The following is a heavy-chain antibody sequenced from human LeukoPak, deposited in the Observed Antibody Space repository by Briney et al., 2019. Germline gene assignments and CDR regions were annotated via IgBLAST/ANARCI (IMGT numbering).Heavy chain of an antibody. J-gene: IGHJ6*03. V-gene: IGHV1-18*01. CDR1: GYTFTSYG. D-gene: IGHD3-22*01. CDR3: AMYYDDSGWGYYYYYMDV. Sequence: ASVTVSCQASGYTFTSYGISWVRQAPGQGLEWMGWISAYNGNKNYAQKLQGRRNMTADTSTSTAYMELRSLRSDDAAVDYCAMYYDDSGWGYYYYYMDVWGKGTTVTVSS. CDR2: ISAYNGNK.